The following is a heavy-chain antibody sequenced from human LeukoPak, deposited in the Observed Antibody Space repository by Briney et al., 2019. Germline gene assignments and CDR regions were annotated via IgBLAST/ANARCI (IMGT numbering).Heavy chain of an antibody. D-gene: IGHD1-26*01. CDR2: ISYSGNT. CDR3: ARLGGSHSPHGY. CDR1: GGSISSYY. Sequence: SETLSLTCTVPGGSISSYYWSWVRQTPGKGLEWIGYISYSGNTNYNPSLKSRVTISLDTSKNQFSLNLTSVTAADTAVYYCARLGGSHSPHGYWGQGTLVTVSS. V-gene: IGHV4-59*08. J-gene: IGHJ4*02.